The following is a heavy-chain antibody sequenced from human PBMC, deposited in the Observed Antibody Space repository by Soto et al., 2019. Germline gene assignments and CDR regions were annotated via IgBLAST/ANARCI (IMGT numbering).Heavy chain of an antibody. CDR2: IIPIIGIA. Sequence: QVQLVQSGAEVKETGSSVKVSCKASGGTFSSYTFSWVRQAPGQGLEWMGTIIPIIGIANYAQKFQGRVTMTADKSTSTAYMERRSLRSEDTAGYYCSRQEGGTEGSDWFDPWGQGTLVTVSS. CDR3: SRQEGGTEGSDWFDP. V-gene: IGHV1-69*02. CDR1: GGTFSSYT. J-gene: IGHJ5*02. D-gene: IGHD2-15*01.